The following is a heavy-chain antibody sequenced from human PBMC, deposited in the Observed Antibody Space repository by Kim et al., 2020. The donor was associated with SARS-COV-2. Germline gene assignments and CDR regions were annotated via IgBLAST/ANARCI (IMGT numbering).Heavy chain of an antibody. J-gene: IGHJ6*01. D-gene: IGHD4-4*01. CDR2: IWYDGSNK. Sequence: GGSLRLSCAASGFTFSSYGMHWVRQAPGKGLEWVAVIWYDGSNKYYADSVQGRFTISRDNSKNTLYLQMNSLRAEDTAVYYCAKGYTWDYSNYYYYYGM. CDR3: AKGYTWDYSNYYYYYGM. CDR1: GFTFSSYG. V-gene: IGHV3-33*06.